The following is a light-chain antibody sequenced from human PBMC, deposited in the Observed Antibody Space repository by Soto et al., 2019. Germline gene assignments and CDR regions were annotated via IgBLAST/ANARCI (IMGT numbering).Light chain of an antibody. J-gene: IGKJ1*01. V-gene: IGKV3-11*01. CDR1: QSFNNY. Sequence: EIVLTQSPATLSLSPGERATLSCRASQSFNNYLVWYQQKTGQAPRLVIYDTSHRATGIPARFSGSGSGTDFTLTISGLEPEDLAVYYCHQCTKWATFGQGTKVEI. CDR2: DTS. CDR3: HQCTKWAT.